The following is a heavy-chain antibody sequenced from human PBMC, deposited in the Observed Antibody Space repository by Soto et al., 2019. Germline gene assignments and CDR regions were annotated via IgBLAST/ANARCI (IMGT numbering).Heavy chain of an antibody. D-gene: IGHD3-10*01. V-gene: IGHV3-30*18. J-gene: IGHJ4*02. CDR3: AKGLWFGTLPAYFDY. CDR1: GFTFSSYG. CDR2: ISYDGSNK. Sequence: GGSLRLSCAASGFTFSSYGMHWVRQAPGKGLEWVAVISYDGSNKYYADSVKGRFTISRDNSKNTLYLQMNSLRAEDTAVYYCAKGLWFGTLPAYFDYWGQGTLVTV.